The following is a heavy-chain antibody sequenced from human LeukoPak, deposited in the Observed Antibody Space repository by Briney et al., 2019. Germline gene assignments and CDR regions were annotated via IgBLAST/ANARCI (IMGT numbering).Heavy chain of an antibody. CDR2: VSPPGGGT. D-gene: IGHD7-27*01. J-gene: IGHJ4*02. Sequence: GGSLRLSCAASGFTFSSYEMNWVRQAPGKGLEWLSGVSPPGGGTYYADSVKGRFTISRDDSKNTLSLQMNSLRVEDTAVYYCARDLAWGAFDYWGQGTLVTVSA. CDR3: ARDLAWGAFDY. CDR1: GFTFSSYE. V-gene: IGHV3-23*01.